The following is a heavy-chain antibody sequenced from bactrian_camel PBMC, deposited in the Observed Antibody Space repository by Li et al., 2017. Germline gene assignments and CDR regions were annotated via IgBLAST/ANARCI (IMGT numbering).Heavy chain of an antibody. D-gene: IGHD4*01. CDR1: GFRYSVCS. Sequence: HVQLVESGGGSVQAGVSQTLSCAGSGFRYSVCSMGWFRQAPGMQREGVAGILLLSFSSGNTYYSDSVKGRFTISRDNAKNTVYLQLNSLKTEDMAIYYCAKGWGYSDYVRVPGVYYAMDYWGKGTQVTVS. V-gene: IGHV3-3*01. CDR2: ILLLSFSSGNT. J-gene: IGHJ7*01.